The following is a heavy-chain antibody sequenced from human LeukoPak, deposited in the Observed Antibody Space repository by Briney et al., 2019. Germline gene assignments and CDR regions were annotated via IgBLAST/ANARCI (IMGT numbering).Heavy chain of an antibody. D-gene: IGHD5-12*01. CDR2: LRFDGSHK. Sequence: SGGSLRLSCGTSGFTFRSYGMHWVRQAPGKGLEWVAFLRFDGSHKEYADSVKGRFTVSRDNSKNTLYLQMKSLRAEDTAVYYCAKGGGYEAQYYYYYLDVWGKGTTVTISS. CDR1: GFTFRSYG. J-gene: IGHJ6*03. V-gene: IGHV3-30*02. CDR3: AKGGGYEAQYYYYYLDV.